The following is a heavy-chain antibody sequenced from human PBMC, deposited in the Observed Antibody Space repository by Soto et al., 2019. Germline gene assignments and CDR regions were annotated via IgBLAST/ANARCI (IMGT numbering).Heavy chain of an antibody. V-gene: IGHV1-69*06. CDR2: IIPILGPP. J-gene: IGHJ6*02. CDR3: ARERDLLDNGMDV. Sequence: QVKLVQSGAEVKKPGSSVKVSCKASGGTFSTYPISWVRQAPGQGLEWMGGIIPILGPPNYAPRFQGRVTITADRSTNSVYMELNRLTSEDTAVYYCARERDLLDNGMDVWGQGTTVTVSS. D-gene: IGHD1-26*01. CDR1: GGTFSTYP.